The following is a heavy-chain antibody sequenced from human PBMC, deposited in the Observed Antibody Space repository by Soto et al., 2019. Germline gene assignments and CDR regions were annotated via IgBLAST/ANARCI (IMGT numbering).Heavy chain of an antibody. CDR2: IYHSGST. CDR1: GGSISSGGYS. Sequence: QLQLQESGSGLVKPSQTLSLTCAVSGGSISSGGYSWSWIRQPPGKGLEWIGYIYHSGSTYYNPSLTSRVTIAVDRSKHQFSLKLSSVTAADTAVYYCARLTGDRRVFDYWGPGTLVTVSS. J-gene: IGHJ4*02. V-gene: IGHV4-30-2*01. D-gene: IGHD7-27*01. CDR3: ARLTGDRRVFDY.